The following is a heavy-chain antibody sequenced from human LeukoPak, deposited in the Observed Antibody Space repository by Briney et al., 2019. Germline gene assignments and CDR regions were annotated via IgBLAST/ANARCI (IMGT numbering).Heavy chain of an antibody. CDR3: ARDTYPHYCSSTSCYQARFDY. CDR2: IKQDGTEK. Sequence: GGSLRLSCAASGFTFSSYWMSWVRQAPGKGLEWVANIKQDGTEKYYVDSVKGRFTISRDNAKNSLYLQMNSLRAEDTAVYYCARDTYPHYCSSTSCYQARFDYWGQGTLVTVSS. V-gene: IGHV3-7*03. J-gene: IGHJ4*02. CDR1: GFTFSSYW. D-gene: IGHD2-2*01.